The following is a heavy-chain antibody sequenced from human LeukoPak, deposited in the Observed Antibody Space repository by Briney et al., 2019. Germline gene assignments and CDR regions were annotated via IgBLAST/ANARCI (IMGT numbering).Heavy chain of an antibody. D-gene: IGHD6-13*01. CDR2: INHSGST. V-gene: IGHV4-34*01. CDR1: GGSFSGYY. J-gene: IGHJ4*02. CDR3: ARDATIAAPLMS. Sequence: SETLSLTCAVYGGSFSGYYWSWLRQPPGKGLEWLGEINHSGSTKYNPSRMNRVAISVETSKKQFSLKLTSVTAADTAVYYCARDATIAAPLMSWGQGTLVSVSS.